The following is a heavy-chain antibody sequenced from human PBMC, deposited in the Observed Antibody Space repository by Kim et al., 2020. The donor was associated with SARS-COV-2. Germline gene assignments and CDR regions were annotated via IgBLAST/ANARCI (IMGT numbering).Heavy chain of an antibody. CDR1: GGSISRSSYY. D-gene: IGHD1-1*01. J-gene: IGHJ4*02. CDR3: AAIYNYLHYFDF. Sequence: SDTLSLTCSVSGGSISRSSYYWGWIRQPPGKGLEWIANIYDSGNTYYNPSLKSRVSVSVDTSKNHFSLKVRSVTAADTAVYYCAAIYNYLHYFDFWGPGTLVTVSS. V-gene: IGHV4-39*02. CDR2: IYDSGNT.